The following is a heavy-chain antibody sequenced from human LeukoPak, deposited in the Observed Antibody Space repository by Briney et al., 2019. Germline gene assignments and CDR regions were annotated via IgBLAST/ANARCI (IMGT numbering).Heavy chain of an antibody. CDR3: ARTYSSLRGTFDY. D-gene: IGHD6-6*01. J-gene: IGHJ4*02. CDR2: ISSSSYI. Sequence: GGSLRLSCAASGFTFSSYSMNWVRQAPGKGLEWVSSISSSSYIYYADSVKGRFTISRDNAKNSLYLQMNSLRAEDTAVYYCARTYSSLRGTFDYWGQGTLVTVSS. CDR1: GFTFSSYS. V-gene: IGHV3-21*01.